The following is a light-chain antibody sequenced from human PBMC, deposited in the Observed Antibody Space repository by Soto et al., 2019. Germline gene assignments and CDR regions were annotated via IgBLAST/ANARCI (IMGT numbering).Light chain of an antibody. J-gene: IGKJ1*01. CDR1: QTIGSN. CDR3: QHYYSWPRT. CDR2: GAS. V-gene: IGKV3-15*01. Sequence: DRVMTQSPATLSVSPGERATLSCRAGQTIGSNLAWYQQRPGQPPRLLIYGASTRATGIPARFSGSGSGTEFTLTITSLQSEDFAVYYCQHYYSWPRTFGQGTKVDIK.